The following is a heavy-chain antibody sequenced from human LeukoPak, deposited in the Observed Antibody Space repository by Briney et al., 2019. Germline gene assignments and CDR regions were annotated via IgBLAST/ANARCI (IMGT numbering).Heavy chain of an antibody. CDR2: ISYDGSNK. Sequence: PGGSLRLSCAASGFTFSSYAMSWVRQAPGKGLEWVAVISYDGSNKYYADSVKGRFTISRDNSKNTLYLQMNSLRAEDTAVYYCARVLGYSSGWVDYWGQGTLVTVSS. J-gene: IGHJ4*02. V-gene: IGHV3-30-3*01. CDR1: GFTFSSYA. D-gene: IGHD6-19*01. CDR3: ARVLGYSSGWVDY.